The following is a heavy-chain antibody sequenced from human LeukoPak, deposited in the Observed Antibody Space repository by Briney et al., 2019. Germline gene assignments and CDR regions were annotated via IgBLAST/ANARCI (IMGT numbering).Heavy chain of an antibody. CDR3: VRDGAVTRLFDF. J-gene: IGHJ4*02. Sequence: GGSLRLSCVASGFTFRSYAMNWVRQAPGKGLEWVSYITSTGSTEYYADSVKGRFTISRDNAKNSLHLQMNSLRAEDTAVYYCVRDGAVTRLFDFWGQGTLVTVSS. CDR1: GFTFRSYA. CDR2: ITSTGSTE. V-gene: IGHV3-48*01. D-gene: IGHD4-17*01.